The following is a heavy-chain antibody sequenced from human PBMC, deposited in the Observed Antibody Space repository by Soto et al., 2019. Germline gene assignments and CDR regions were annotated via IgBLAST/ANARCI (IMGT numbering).Heavy chain of an antibody. CDR1: GYTFSSYG. V-gene: IGHV3-30*18. CDR3: AKGLGIQLWFLHY. D-gene: IGHD5-18*01. Sequence: QVQLVESGGGVVQPGRALRLSCAASGYTFSSYGMHWFRQARGKVVEWVAVISYDGSNKYYADSVKGRFTISRDNSKNTLYLQMNSLRAEDTAVYYCAKGLGIQLWFLHYWGQGTLVTVSS. CDR2: ISYDGSNK. J-gene: IGHJ4*02.